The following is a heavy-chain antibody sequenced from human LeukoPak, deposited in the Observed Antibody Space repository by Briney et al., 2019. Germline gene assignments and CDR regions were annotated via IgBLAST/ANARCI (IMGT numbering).Heavy chain of an antibody. D-gene: IGHD2-2*01. V-gene: IGHV4-39*07. J-gene: IGHJ5*02. CDR1: GDSISSSVYY. CDR2: IFYNGRT. CDR3: ARDLGYCSMTSCYENWFDP. Sequence: SETLSLTCTVSGDSISSSVYYWGWIRQPPGKGLEWIGTIFYNGRTYYSPSLKSLVTMSVDTSKNQFSLKLRSVTAADTAVYYCARDLGYCSMTSCYENWFDPWGQGTLVTVSS.